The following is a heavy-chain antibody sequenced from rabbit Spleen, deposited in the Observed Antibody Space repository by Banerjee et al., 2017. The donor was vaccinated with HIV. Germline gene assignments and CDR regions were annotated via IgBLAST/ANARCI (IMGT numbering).Heavy chain of an antibody. D-gene: IGHD6-1*01. J-gene: IGHJ2*01. Sequence: QEQLVESGGGLVKPEGSLTLTCKASGFSFSDRDVMCWVRQAPGKGLEWIACIDGGSSGNTYDATWAKGRFTISKTSSTTVDLEMTSLTAADTATYFCTRSYGGLDFSAFDPWGPGTLVTVS. CDR2: IDGGSSGNT. CDR1: GFSFSDRDV. CDR3: TRSYGGLDFSAFDP. V-gene: IGHV1S45*01.